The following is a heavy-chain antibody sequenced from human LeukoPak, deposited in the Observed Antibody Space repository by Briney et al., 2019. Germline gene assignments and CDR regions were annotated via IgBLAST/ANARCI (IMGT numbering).Heavy chain of an antibody. J-gene: IGHJ6*02. V-gene: IGHV3-7*03. CDR2: IKQDGSEK. Sequence: QPGGSLRLSCAASGFTFSSYAMSWVRQAPGKGLEWVANIKQDGSEKYYVDSVKGRFTISRDNAKNSLYLQMNSLRAEDTALYYCTKDVGFSVYGGMDVWGQGTTVTVSS. CDR3: TKDVGFSVYGGMDV. CDR1: GFTFSSYA. D-gene: IGHD5/OR15-5a*01.